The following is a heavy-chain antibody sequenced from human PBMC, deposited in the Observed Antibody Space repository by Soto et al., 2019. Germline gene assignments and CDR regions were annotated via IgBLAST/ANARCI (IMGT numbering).Heavy chain of an antibody. CDR2: TFYRSKWYN. Sequence: SQPLSLTCAISGDSVSSTSAAWNWIRQSPSRGLEWLGRTFYRSKWYNDYAVSVRSRILINPDTSKNQFSLHLNSVTPEDTAVYYCARDDSQVAEFFQQWGQGTLVTVSS. J-gene: IGHJ1*01. V-gene: IGHV6-1*01. CDR3: ARDDSQVAEFFQQ. CDR1: GDSVSSTSAA.